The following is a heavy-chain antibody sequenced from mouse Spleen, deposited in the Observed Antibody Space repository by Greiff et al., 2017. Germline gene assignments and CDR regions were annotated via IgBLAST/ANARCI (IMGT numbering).Heavy chain of an antibody. V-gene: IGHV1-67*01. J-gene: IGHJ2*01. Sequence: QVQLQQSGPELVRPGVSVKISCKGSGYTFTDYAMHWVKQSHAKSLEWIGVISTYYGNTNYNQKFKGKATMTVDKSSSTAYMELARLTSEDSAIYYCARLGYYGYDWNYFDYWGQGTTLTVSS. CDR2: ISTYYGNT. D-gene: IGHD2-2*01. CDR1: GYTFTDYA. CDR3: ARLGYYGYDWNYFDY.